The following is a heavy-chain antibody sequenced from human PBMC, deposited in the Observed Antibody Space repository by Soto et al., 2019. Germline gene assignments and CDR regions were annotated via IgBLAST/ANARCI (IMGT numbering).Heavy chain of an antibody. V-gene: IGHV1-18*01. J-gene: IGHJ5*02. CDR2: ISAYNGNT. Sequence: GASVKVSCKASGYTFTSYGISWVRQAPGQGLEWMGWISAYNGNTNYAQKLQGRVTMTTDTSTSTAYMELRSLRSDDTAVYYCARCVLHKGTNWFDPWGQGTLVTVSS. CDR3: ARCVLHKGTNWFDP. D-gene: IGHD2-8*01. CDR1: GYTFTSYG.